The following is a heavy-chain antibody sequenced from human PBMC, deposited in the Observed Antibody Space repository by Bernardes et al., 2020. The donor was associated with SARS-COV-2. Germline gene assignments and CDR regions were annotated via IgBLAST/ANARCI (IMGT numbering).Heavy chain of an antibody. V-gene: IGHV4-39*07. J-gene: IGHJ4*02. CDR1: GGSISSSSYY. CDR2: IYYSGST. CDR3: AREYYDFWSGYYGGYYFDY. D-gene: IGHD3-3*01. Sequence: SEALSLTCTVSGGSISSSSYYWGWLRQPPGKGLEWIGSIYYSGSTYYNPSLKSRVTISVDTSKNQFSLKLSSVTAADTAVYYCAREYYDFWSGYYGGYYFDYWGQGTLVTVSS.